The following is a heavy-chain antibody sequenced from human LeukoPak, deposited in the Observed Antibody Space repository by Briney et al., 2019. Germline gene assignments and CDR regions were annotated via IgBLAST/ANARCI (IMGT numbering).Heavy chain of an antibody. Sequence: SQTLSLTCTVSGGSISSGSYCRSWIRQPAGKGLEWIGRIYTSGSTNYNPSLKSRVTISVDTSKNQFSLKLSSVTAADTAVYYCARGLNSGSYGNWGQGTLVTVSS. CDR3: ARGLNSGSYGN. J-gene: IGHJ4*02. V-gene: IGHV4-61*02. CDR1: GGSISSGSYC. D-gene: IGHD1-26*01. CDR2: IYTSGST.